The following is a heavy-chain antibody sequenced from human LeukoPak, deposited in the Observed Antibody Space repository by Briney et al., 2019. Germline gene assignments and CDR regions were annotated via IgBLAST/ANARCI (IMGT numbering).Heavy chain of an antibody. J-gene: IGHJ4*02. CDR2: ISYDGSNK. CDR3: AKNGPGGGVAAGY. Sequence: TGGSLRLSCAASGFIFSNYAMHWVRQAPGKGLEWVAAISYDGSNKNYTDSVKGRFTISRDDSNNTLYLQMNSLRPEDTAVYYCAKNGPGGGVAAGYFGQGTLVTVSS. V-gene: IGHV3-30-3*02. CDR1: GFIFSNYA. D-gene: IGHD3-16*01.